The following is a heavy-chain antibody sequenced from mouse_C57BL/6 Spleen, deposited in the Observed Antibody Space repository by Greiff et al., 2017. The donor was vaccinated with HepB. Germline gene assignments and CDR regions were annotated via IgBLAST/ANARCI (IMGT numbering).Heavy chain of an antibody. D-gene: IGHD2-4*01. CDR3: APIYYDYDEGYYFDY. J-gene: IGHJ2*01. CDR2: IDPANGNT. V-gene: IGHV14-3*01. CDR1: GFNIKNTY. Sequence: VQLKESVAELVRPGASVKLSCTASGFNIKNTYMHWVKQRPEQGLEWIGRIDPANGNTKYAPKFQGKATITADTSSNTAYLQLSSLTSEDTAIYYCAPIYYDYDEGYYFDYWGQGTTLTVSS.